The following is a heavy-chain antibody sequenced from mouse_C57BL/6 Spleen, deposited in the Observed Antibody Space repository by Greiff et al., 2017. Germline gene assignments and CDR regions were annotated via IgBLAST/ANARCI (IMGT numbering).Heavy chain of an antibody. V-gene: IGHV1-26*01. Sequence: EVQLQQSGPELVKPGASVKISCKASGYTFTDYYMNWVKQSHGKSLEWIGDINPNNGGTSYNQKFKGKATLTVDKSSSTAYMELRSLTSEDSAVYYCARGGANWDDPYYFDYWGQGTTLTVSS. CDR2: INPNNGGT. J-gene: IGHJ2*01. D-gene: IGHD4-1*01. CDR1: GYTFTDYY. CDR3: ARGGANWDDPYYFDY.